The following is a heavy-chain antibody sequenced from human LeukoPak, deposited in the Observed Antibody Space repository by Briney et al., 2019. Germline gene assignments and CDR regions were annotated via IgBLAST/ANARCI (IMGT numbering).Heavy chain of an antibody. D-gene: IGHD5-12*01. V-gene: IGHV1-24*01. J-gene: IGHJ3*02. CDR1: GYTLIELS. Sequence: GASVKVSCKVSGYTLIELSMHWVRQAPGKGLEWMGGFDPEDGKTIYAQKFQGRVTMTEDTSTDTAYMELSSLRSEDTAVYYCARVDIVATNAFDIWGQGTMVTVSS. CDR3: ARVDIVATNAFDI. CDR2: FDPEDGKT.